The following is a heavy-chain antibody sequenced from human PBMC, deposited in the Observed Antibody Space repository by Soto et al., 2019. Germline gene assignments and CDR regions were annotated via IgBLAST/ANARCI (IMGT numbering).Heavy chain of an antibody. CDR2: IHTSGST. Sequence: LPETLSLTCTVSGGSTRSYSWTWIRQPAGEGLEWIGRIHTSGSTNYNPSLKSRVTISVDTSKSQFSLKMRSVTAADTAVYYCARRQQWLAGYFDYWGQGTLVTVSS. D-gene: IGHD6-19*01. CDR1: GGSTRSYS. CDR3: ARRQQWLAGYFDY. V-gene: IGHV4-4*07. J-gene: IGHJ4*02.